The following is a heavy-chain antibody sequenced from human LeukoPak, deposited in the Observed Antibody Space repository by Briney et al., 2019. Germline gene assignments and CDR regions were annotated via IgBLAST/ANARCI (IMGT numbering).Heavy chain of an antibody. Sequence: GGSLRLSCAASGFTFSTSWMGWVRQAPGKGLEWVANIKQDGSETYYVDSVKGRFTISRDNAKNSLYLQMNSLRVEDTAVYYCARDSLTYSRNYWSRGAFDIWGQGTMVTVSS. D-gene: IGHD1-26*01. CDR3: ARDSLTYSRNYWSRGAFDI. V-gene: IGHV3-7*01. CDR2: IKQDGSET. J-gene: IGHJ3*02. CDR1: GFTFSTSW.